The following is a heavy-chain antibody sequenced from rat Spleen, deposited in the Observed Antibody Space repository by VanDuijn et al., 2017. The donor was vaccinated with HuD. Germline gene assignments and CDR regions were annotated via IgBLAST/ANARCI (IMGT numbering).Heavy chain of an antibody. CDR3: ATAGSRVSRFAY. CDR1: GFTFSSYW. Sequence: EVQLVETGGGLVQPGRSLKLSCVASGFTFSSYWMYWIRQAPGKGLEWVATISYDGSSTYYRDSVKSRFTISRDNAKSTLYLQIDSLRSEDTATYYCATAGSRVSRFAYWGQGTPVTVSS. CDR2: ISYDGSST. D-gene: IGHD1-4*01. J-gene: IGHJ3*01. V-gene: IGHV5-58*01.